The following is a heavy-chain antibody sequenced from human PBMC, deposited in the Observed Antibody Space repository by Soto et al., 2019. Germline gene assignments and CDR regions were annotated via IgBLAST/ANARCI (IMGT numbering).Heavy chain of an antibody. CDR3: ARQRYYDFWSGYYPTGIYYYGMDV. V-gene: IGHV5-10-1*01. D-gene: IGHD3-3*01. J-gene: IGHJ6*02. CDR2: IDPSDSYT. CDR1: GYSFTIYW. Sequence: GESLKISCKGSGYSFTIYWISWVRQMPGKGLEWMGRIDPSDSYTNYSPSFQGHVTISADKSISTAYLQWSSLKASDTAMYYCARQRYYDFWSGYYPTGIYYYGMDVWGQGTTVTVSS.